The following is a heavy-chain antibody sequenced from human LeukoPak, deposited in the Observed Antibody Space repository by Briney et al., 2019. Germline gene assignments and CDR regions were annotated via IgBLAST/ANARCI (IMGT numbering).Heavy chain of an antibody. Sequence: GGSLRLSCAASGFTVSSNYMSWVRQAPGKGLEWVSVIYSGGSTYYADSVKGRFTISRDNSKNTLYLQMNSLRAEDTAVYYCARGGSAPRSDWYFDLWGRGTLVTVSS. CDR2: IYSGGST. D-gene: IGHD3-16*01. CDR3: ARGGSAPRSDWYFDL. CDR1: GFTVSSNY. V-gene: IGHV3-53*01. J-gene: IGHJ2*01.